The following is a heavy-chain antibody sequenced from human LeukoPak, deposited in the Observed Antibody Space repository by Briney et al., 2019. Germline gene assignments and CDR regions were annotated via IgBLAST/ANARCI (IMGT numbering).Heavy chain of an antibody. J-gene: IGHJ4*02. V-gene: IGHV3-23*01. CDR3: AKDVNYYDSSGPFDY. Sequence: PGGSLRLSCAASGFAFSSYAMSWVRQAPGKGLEWVSAIGGSGGSTYYADSVKGRFTISRDNSKNTLYLQMNSLRAEDTAVYYCAKDVNYYDSSGPFDYWGQGTLVTVSS. CDR1: GFAFSSYA. D-gene: IGHD3-22*01. CDR2: IGGSGGST.